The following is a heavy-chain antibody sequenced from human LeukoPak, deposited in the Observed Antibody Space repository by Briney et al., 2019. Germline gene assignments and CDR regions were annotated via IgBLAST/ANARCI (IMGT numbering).Heavy chain of an antibody. D-gene: IGHD3-10*01. V-gene: IGHV3-7*01. CDR3: ASYYYGSGTSLGY. CDR2: INPAASEK. J-gene: IGHJ4*02. CDR1: GFTFSGYW. Sequence: PGGSLRLSCAASGFTFSGYWVTWVRQAPGKGLEWVANINPAASEKYYVGSVKGRFTTSRDNAKNSLYLQMNSLRAEDTAVYYCASYYYGSGTSLGYWGQGTLVTVSS.